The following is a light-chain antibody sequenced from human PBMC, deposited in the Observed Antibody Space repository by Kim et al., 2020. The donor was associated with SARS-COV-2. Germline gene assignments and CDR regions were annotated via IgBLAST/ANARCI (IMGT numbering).Light chain of an antibody. CDR2: DAS. CDR3: QEYKSDSWT. V-gene: IGKV1-5*01. J-gene: IGKJ1*01. CDR1: QSINIW. Sequence: GGRVTITCRASQSINIWLAWYQQKPGKAPNLLIYDASILESGVPSRFSGSGSGTQFTLTISSLQPDDFATYYCQEYKSDSWTFGQGTKVDIK.